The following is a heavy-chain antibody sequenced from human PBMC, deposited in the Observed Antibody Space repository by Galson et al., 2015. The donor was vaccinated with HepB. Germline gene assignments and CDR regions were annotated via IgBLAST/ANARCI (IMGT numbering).Heavy chain of an antibody. CDR3: ARDGGIVVVPVEFYQYYGMDV. CDR2: INPNSGGT. Sequence: SVKVSCKASGFPFTAYYIHWVRQAPGQGLEWMGRINPNSGGTNYAQKFQGRVTMTRDTSISAAYMEVSRLRSDDTAVYYCARDGGIVVVPVEFYQYYGMDVWGQGTTVTVSS. CDR1: GFPFTAYY. V-gene: IGHV1-2*06. D-gene: IGHD2-2*01. J-gene: IGHJ6*02.